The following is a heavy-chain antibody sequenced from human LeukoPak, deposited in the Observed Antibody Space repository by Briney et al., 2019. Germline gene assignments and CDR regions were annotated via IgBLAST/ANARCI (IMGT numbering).Heavy chain of an antibody. V-gene: IGHV3-11*04. D-gene: IGHD3-10*01. CDR2: ISSSGITI. CDR3: ARGINYYGSGSASHYFDY. CDR1: GFTFSDSY. J-gene: IGHJ4*02. Sequence: GGSLRLSCAASGFTFSDSYMSWIRQAPGKGLERVSYISSSGITIYYADSVKGRFTIYRGNAKNSLYLQMNRLRAEDTAVYYCARGINYYGSGSASHYFDYWGKGTLVTGSS.